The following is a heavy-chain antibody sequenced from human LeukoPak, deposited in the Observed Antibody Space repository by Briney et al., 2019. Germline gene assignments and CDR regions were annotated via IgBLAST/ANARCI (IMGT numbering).Heavy chain of an antibody. Sequence: SETLSLTCTVYGGSFSGYYWSWIRQPPGKGLEWIGEINHSGSTNYNPSLKSRVTISVDTSKNQFSLKLSSVTAADTAVYYCARGTTVTKDYWGQGTLVTVSS. CDR2: INHSGST. J-gene: IGHJ4*02. D-gene: IGHD4-17*01. CDR1: GGSFSGYY. V-gene: IGHV4-34*01. CDR3: ARGTTVTKDY.